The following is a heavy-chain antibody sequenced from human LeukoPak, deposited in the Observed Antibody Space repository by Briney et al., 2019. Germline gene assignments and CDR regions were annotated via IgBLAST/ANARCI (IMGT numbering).Heavy chain of an antibody. CDR3: ASNPSYYFDY. V-gene: IGHV4-30-2*01. CDR1: GGSISSGGHY. J-gene: IGHJ4*02. CDR2: IFHTGST. D-gene: IGHD6-6*01. Sequence: SQTLSLTCTVSGGSISSGGHYWSWIRQRPGKGLEWIGYIFHTGSTFYNPSLKSRVTISVDKSRNQFSLKLSSVTAADTAVYYCASNPSYYFDYWGQGTLVTVSS.